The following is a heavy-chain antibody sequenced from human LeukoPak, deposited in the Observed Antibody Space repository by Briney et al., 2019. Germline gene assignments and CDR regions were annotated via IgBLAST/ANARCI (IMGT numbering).Heavy chain of an antibody. D-gene: IGHD3-22*01. CDR1: GFTFSGYS. J-gene: IGHJ4*02. V-gene: IGHV3-21*01. Sequence: GGSLRLSCTASGFTFSGYSMNWIRQAPGKGLEWVSSFGTRSTSIYHAGSVKGRFAISRDNAKNSLYLQMNSLRAEDTALYYCAREVSEGFDFWGQGTPVTVSS. CDR2: FGTRSTSI. CDR3: AREVSEGFDF.